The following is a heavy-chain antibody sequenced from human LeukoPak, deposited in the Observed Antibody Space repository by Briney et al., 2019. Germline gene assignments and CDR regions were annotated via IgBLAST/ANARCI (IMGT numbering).Heavy chain of an antibody. CDR1: GLTFSTSG. CDR2: IGPTGFDR. V-gene: IGHV3-21*06. J-gene: IGHJ4*02. Sequence: PGGSLRLSCTTSGLTFSTSGFNWVRQAPGKGLEWVASIGPTGFDRYHADSIKGRFTISRDNANNFLYLQMDSLRAEDTAVYYCATETNGRHYDYWGEGTLLTVSS. CDR3: ATETNGRHYDY. D-gene: IGHD1-14*01.